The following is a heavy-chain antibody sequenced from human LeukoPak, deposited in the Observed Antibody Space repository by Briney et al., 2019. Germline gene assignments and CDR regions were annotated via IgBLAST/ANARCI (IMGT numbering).Heavy chain of an antibody. Sequence: PGGSLRLSCAASGFTFSSYEMNWVRQAPGKGLEWVSYISSSGSTIYYADSVKGRFTISRDNAKNSLYLQMNSLRAEDTAVYYCAREEVMEAVVAAGYSPYYYYGMDVWGQGTTVTVSS. J-gene: IGHJ6*02. CDR2: ISSSGSTI. CDR3: AREEVMEAVVAAGYSPYYYYGMDV. D-gene: IGHD3-9*01. V-gene: IGHV3-48*03. CDR1: GFTFSSYE.